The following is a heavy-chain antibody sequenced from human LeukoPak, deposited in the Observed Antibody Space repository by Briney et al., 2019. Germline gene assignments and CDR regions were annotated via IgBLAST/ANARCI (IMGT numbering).Heavy chain of an antibody. Sequence: ASVKVSCKASGYTFTSYYMHWVRQAPGQGLEWMGMINPSGGSTSYAQKFQGRVTMTRDTSTSTVYMELSSLRSEDTAVYYCARDLGDGYGDYWGQGTLVTVSS. CDR3: ARDLGDGYGDY. D-gene: IGHD5-24*01. J-gene: IGHJ4*02. V-gene: IGHV1-46*01. CDR1: GYTFTSYY. CDR2: INPSGGST.